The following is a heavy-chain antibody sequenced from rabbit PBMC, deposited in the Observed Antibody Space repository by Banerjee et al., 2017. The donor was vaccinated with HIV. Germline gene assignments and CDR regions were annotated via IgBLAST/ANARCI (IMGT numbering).Heavy chain of an antibody. V-gene: IGHV1S45*01. CDR2: IYGGRSGST. J-gene: IGHJ4*01. Sequence: QEQLEESGGDLVKPEGSLTLTCTASGFTISSSYWMCWVRQAPGKGLEWIACIYGGRSGSTYYASWAKGRFTISKTSWTTVTLQMTSLTAADTASYFCARDLAGVIGWNFNLWGPGTLVTVS. D-gene: IGHD4-1*01. CDR1: GFTISSSYW. CDR3: ARDLAGVIGWNFNL.